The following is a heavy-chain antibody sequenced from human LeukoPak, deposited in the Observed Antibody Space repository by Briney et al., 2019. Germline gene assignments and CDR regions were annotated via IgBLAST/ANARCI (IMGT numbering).Heavy chain of an antibody. CDR1: GFTFSSYA. V-gene: IGHV3-30*04. CDR3: ARDLARPNDY. Sequence: GRSLRLSCAASGFTFSSYAMHWVRQAPGKGLEWVAVISYDGSNKYYADSVKGRFTISRDNAKNTLYLQMNSLRAEDTAVYYCARDLARPNDYWGQGTLVTVSS. J-gene: IGHJ4*02. CDR2: ISYDGSNK.